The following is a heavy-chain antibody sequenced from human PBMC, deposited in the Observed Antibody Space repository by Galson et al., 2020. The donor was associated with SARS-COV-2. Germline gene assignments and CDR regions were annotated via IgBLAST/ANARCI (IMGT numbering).Heavy chain of an antibody. CDR3: ARDRVGGSWAY. Sequence: LHGESLKISCAASGFTFSSYWMSWVRQAPGKGLEWVANIKQDGSEKYYVDSVKGRFTISRDNAKNSLYLQMNSLRAEDTAVYYCARDRVGGSWAYWGQGTLVTVSS. CDR1: GFTFSSYW. CDR2: IKQDGSEK. D-gene: IGHD1-26*01. V-gene: IGHV3-7*03. J-gene: IGHJ4*02.